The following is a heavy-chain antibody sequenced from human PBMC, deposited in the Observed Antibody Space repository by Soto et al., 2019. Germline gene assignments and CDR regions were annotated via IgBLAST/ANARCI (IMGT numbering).Heavy chain of an antibody. CDR3: ARVKRGGSFDY. CDR2: INHSGST. J-gene: IGHJ4*02. V-gene: IGHV4-34*01. CDR1: GGSFSGYY. Sequence: QVQLHQWGAGLLKPSETLSLTCAVYGGSFSGYYWSWIRQPPGKGLEWIGEINHSGSTNYNPSLKSRVTISVDTSKNQFSLKLSSVTAADTAVYYCARVKRGGSFDYWGQGTLVTVSS. D-gene: IGHD2-15*01.